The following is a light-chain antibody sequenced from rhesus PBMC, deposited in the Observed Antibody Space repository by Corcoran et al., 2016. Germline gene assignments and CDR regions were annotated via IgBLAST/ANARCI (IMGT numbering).Light chain of an antibody. V-gene: IGKV1-21*01. CDR3: LQSNSAPLT. J-gene: IGKJ4*01. CDR2: KAS. Sequence: DIQMTQSQSSLSASVGYRVTITCRASQGISSWLAWYQQKPGTAPKVLIYKASSLQSGVPPRFSGSGSVTDFTYTISRLQPEDFATYYCLQSNSAPLTFGGGTKVEVK. CDR1: QGISSW.